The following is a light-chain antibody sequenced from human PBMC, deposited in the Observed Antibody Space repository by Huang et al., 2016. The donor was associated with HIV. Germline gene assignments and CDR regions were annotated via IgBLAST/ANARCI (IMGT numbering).Light chain of an antibody. Sequence: DILLTQSPSSLSASVGDRVTITCRASQNINTYLNCYQQKPGQAPTLLIHSSSTLQTGVPARFSGSGSGTDFTLTFNSLQPEDSATYYCQQGYSALITFGQGTRL. V-gene: IGKV1-39*01. CDR2: SSS. J-gene: IGKJ5*01. CDR1: QNINTY. CDR3: QQGYSALIT.